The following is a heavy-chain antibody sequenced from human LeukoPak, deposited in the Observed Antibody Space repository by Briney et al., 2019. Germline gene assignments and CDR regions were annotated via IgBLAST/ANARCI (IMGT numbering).Heavy chain of an antibody. D-gene: IGHD6-13*01. Sequence: GESLKISCKGSGYSFTSYWIGWVRQMPGKGLEWMGIIYPGDSDTRYSPSFQGQVTISADKSISTAYLQWSSLKASDTAMYYCARPSSSWPLNTYAFDIWGQGTMVTVSS. J-gene: IGHJ3*02. CDR2: IYPGDSDT. CDR3: ARPSSSWPLNTYAFDI. CDR1: GYSFTSYW. V-gene: IGHV5-51*01.